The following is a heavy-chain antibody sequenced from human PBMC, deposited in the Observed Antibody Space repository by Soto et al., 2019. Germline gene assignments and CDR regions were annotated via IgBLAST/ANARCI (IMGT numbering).Heavy chain of an antibody. J-gene: IGHJ6*03. CDR2: IYPGDSDT. D-gene: IGHD6-6*01. CDR1: GYSFTSYW. CDR3: ARPSLYSSSSDSYYYYMDV. V-gene: IGHV5-51*01. Sequence: PGESLKISCKGSGYSFTSYWIGWVRQMPGKGLEWMGIIYPGDSDTRYSPSFQGQVTISADKSISTAYLQWSSLKASDTAMYYCARPSLYSSSSDSYYYYMDVWGKGTTVTVSS.